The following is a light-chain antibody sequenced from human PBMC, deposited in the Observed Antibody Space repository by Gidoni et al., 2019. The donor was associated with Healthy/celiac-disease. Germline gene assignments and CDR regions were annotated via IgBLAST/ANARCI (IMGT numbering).Light chain of an antibody. Sequence: QSVFTLLPPVSAAPGQKVTSSCSGSSSNIGNNYVSWYQQLPGTAPKLLISANNNRPSGIPDRFSGSKSGTSATLGITGLQTGDEAEYYCGTWGSSLSSVVFGGGTKLTVL. CDR2: ANN. V-gene: IGLV1-51*01. CDR3: GTWGSSLSSVV. CDR1: SSNIGNNY. J-gene: IGLJ2*01.